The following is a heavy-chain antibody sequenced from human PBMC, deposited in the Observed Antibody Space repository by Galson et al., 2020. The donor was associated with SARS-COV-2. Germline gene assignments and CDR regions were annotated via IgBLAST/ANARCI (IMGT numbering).Heavy chain of an antibody. V-gene: IGHV2-5*01. CDR3: AHRLPSWVGDAFDI. Sequence: SGPTLVKPTQTLTLTCTFSGFSLSTSGVGVGWIRQPPGKALEWLALIYWNDDKRYSPSLKSRLTITKDTSKNQVVLTMTNMDSVDTATYYCAHRLPSWVGDAFDIWGKGTMVTVSS. D-gene: IGHD1-26*01. J-gene: IGHJ3*02. CDR2: IYWNDDK. CDR1: GFSLSTSGVG.